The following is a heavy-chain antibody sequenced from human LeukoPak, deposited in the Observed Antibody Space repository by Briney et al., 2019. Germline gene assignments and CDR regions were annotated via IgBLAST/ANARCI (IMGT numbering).Heavy chain of an antibody. Sequence: GGSLRLSCAASGFTFSSYMMNWVRQAPGKGLEWVSSINSGSAYTYYTESVKGRFTVSRDNAKNSLFLQMNSLRAEDTAIYYCARSLTTLTYEGYWGQGTLVTVSS. V-gene: IGHV3-21*01. CDR3: ARSLTTLTYEGY. CDR2: INSGSAYT. CDR1: GFTFSSYM. J-gene: IGHJ4*02. D-gene: IGHD1-1*01.